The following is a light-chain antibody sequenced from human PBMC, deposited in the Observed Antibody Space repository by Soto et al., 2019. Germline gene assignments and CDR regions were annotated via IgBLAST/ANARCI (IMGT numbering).Light chain of an antibody. CDR3: QQYDSLPIT. CDR1: QDIRKY. J-gene: IGKJ5*01. CDR2: DVA. V-gene: IGKV1-33*01. Sequence: DIQMTQSPSSLSASVGDRVTITCQASQDIRKYLNWYQQKPGKAPKLLIYDVANLETGVPPRFSGSGSGTDFTFTISSLQPEVIATYYCQQYDSLPITFGQGTRLYSK.